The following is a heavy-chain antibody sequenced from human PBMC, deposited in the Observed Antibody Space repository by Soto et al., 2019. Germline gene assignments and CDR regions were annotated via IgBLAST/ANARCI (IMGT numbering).Heavy chain of an antibody. D-gene: IGHD2-2*03. CDR1: GGSITDSSGGSFITYY. Sequence: SETLSLTCNISGGSITDSSGGSFITYYWNWVRQPPGKGLEWIGYIYFRGRTNYNPSLRTRLTISTDTSKNQFSLRLDSVTAADTAMYYCWMRHPFRKVFDQWGPGILVTVSS. CDR3: WMRHPFRKVFDQ. J-gene: IGHJ4*02. V-gene: IGHV4-59*08. CDR2: IYFRGRT.